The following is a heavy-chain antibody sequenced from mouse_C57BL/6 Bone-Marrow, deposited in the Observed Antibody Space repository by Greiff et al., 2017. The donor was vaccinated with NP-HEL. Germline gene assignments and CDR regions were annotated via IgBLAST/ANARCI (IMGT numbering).Heavy chain of an antibody. V-gene: IGHV2-4*01. Sequence: QVQLKESGPGLVQPSQSLSITCTVSGFSLTSYGVHWVRQPPGKGLEWLGVIWSGGSTDYNAAFISRLSISKDNSKSQVFFKMNSLQADDTAIYYCAKKGYDGLLYAMDYWGQGTSVTVSS. CDR2: IWSGGST. CDR1: GFSLTSYG. J-gene: IGHJ4*01. CDR3: AKKGYDGLLYAMDY. D-gene: IGHD2-2*01.